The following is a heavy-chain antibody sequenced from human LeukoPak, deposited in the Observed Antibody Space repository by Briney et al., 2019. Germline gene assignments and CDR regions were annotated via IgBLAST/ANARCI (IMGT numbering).Heavy chain of an antibody. Sequence: GGTLSLSCAASAFTFSSYAMSWVRQAQGKGLEWVSTISGSGGSKYYADSVKGRFTISRDNSKNTLYLQMNSLRAEDTAVYYCAKGPGESPFDYWGQGTLVTVSS. D-gene: IGHD3-10*01. V-gene: IGHV3-23*01. J-gene: IGHJ4*02. CDR3: AKGPGESPFDY. CDR2: ISGSGGSK. CDR1: AFTFSSYA.